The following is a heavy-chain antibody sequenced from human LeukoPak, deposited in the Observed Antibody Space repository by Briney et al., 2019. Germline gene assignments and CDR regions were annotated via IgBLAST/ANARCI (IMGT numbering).Heavy chain of an antibody. CDR1: GFTFSSYA. CDR3: AKDLDIVVVPAALYYYYGMDV. CDR2: ISGSGGST. V-gene: IGHV3-23*01. D-gene: IGHD2-2*01. Sequence: PGGSLRLSCAASGFTFSSYAMSWVRQAPGKGLEWVSAISGSGGSTYYADSVKGRFTISRDNSKNTLYLQMNSLRAEDTAVYYCAKDLDIVVVPAALYYYYGMDVWGQGTTVTVSS. J-gene: IGHJ6*02.